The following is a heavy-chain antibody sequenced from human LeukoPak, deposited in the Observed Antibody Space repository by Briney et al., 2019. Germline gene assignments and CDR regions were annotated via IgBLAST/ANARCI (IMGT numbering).Heavy chain of an antibody. D-gene: IGHD5-18*01. CDR3: ARGGRKAIGSRRPLDYFDY. CDR1: GYTFTSYY. Sequence: ASVKVSCKAPGYTFTSYYMHWVRQAPGQGLEWMGIINPSGGSTSYAQKFQGRVTMTRDTSTSTVYMELSSLRSEDTAVYYCARGGRKAIGSRRPLDYFDYWGQGTLVTVSS. CDR2: INPSGGST. J-gene: IGHJ4*02. V-gene: IGHV1-46*01.